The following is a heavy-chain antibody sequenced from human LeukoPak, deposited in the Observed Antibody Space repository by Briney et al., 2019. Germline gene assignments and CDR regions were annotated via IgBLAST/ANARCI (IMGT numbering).Heavy chain of an antibody. D-gene: IGHD3-22*01. Sequence: SETLSLTCTVSGGSISSYYWSWIRQPAGKGLEWIGRIYTSGSTNYNPSLKSRVTMSVGTSKNQFSLKLSSVTAADTAVYYCARLRNRYDTSGYYPFDHWGQGTLVTVSS. CDR2: IYTSGST. CDR3: ARLRNRYDTSGYYPFDH. V-gene: IGHV4-4*07. J-gene: IGHJ4*02. CDR1: GGSISSYY.